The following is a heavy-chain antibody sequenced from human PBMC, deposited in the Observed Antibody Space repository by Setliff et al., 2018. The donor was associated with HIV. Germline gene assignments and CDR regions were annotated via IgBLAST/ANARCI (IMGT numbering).Heavy chain of an antibody. CDR3: AKDPSVTVTTI. D-gene: IGHD4-17*01. V-gene: IGHV1-18*01. Sequence: ASVKVSCKASGYTFTAFGMNWLRQAPGQGPEWMGWISTHNGNTNYAQKFQGRVTMTTDTSTSTVYMELRSLRSDDTAVYYCAKDPSVTVTTIWGQGTMVTVSS. CDR2: ISTHNGNT. J-gene: IGHJ3*02. CDR1: GYTFTAFG.